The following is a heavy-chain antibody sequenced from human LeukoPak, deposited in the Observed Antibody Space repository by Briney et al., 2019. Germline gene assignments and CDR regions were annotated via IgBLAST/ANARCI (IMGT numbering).Heavy chain of an antibody. D-gene: IGHD3-3*01. J-gene: IGHJ4*02. CDR2: VSGSGDST. CDR3: AKDREGFLEWSQSIFDY. Sequence: QTGGSLRLSCAASGFTFSDYSVSWVRQTPGKGLEWVSGVSGSGDSTYYADSVKGRFTISRDNSKNTLYLQMNSLRAEDTAVYYCAKDREGFLEWSQSIFDYWGQGTLVTVSS. CDR1: GFTFSDYS. V-gene: IGHV3-23*01.